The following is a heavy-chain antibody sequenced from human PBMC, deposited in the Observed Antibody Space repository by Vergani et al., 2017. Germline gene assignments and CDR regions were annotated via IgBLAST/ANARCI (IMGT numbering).Heavy chain of an antibody. V-gene: IGHV3-21*01. D-gene: IGHD3-9*01. CDR1: GFTFINAW. Sequence: EVQLVESGGGLVKPGGSLRLSCAASGFTFINAWMTWVRQAPGKGLEWVSSISSSSSYIHYSDSLKGRFTISRDNAKSSLYLQMNSLRAEDTGVYYCARARCIETCYMSNWLDSWGQGTLVTVSS. CDR2: ISSSSSYI. CDR3: ARARCIETCYMSNWLDS. J-gene: IGHJ5*01.